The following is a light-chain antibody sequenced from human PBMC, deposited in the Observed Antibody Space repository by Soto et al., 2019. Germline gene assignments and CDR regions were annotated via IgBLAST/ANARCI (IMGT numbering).Light chain of an antibody. CDR3: QQRSNWPPYT. CDR1: QSVSSY. Sequence: EIVLTQSPATLSLSPGERATLSCRASQSVSSYLAWYQQKPGQAPRLLIYDASNRANGIPARFSGRGSGTDFSLTIRSQEPEDFAVYYCQQRSNWPPYTFGQGTKLEIK. J-gene: IGKJ2*01. V-gene: IGKV3-11*01. CDR2: DAS.